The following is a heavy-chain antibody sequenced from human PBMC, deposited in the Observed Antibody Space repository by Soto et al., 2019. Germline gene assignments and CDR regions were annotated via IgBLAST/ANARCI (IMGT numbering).Heavy chain of an antibody. CDR3: AKDISPAATFYGYYGMDV. J-gene: IGHJ6*02. CDR1: GFTFSSYA. V-gene: IGHV3-23*01. D-gene: IGHD2-2*01. CDR2: ISGSGDST. Sequence: PGGSLRLSCAASGFTFSSYAMSWVRQAPGKGLEWVSAISGSGDSTYYADSVKGMFTISRDNTNNTMYLQMNSLRAEDTAVYYCAKDISPAATFYGYYGMDVWGQGTTVTVSS.